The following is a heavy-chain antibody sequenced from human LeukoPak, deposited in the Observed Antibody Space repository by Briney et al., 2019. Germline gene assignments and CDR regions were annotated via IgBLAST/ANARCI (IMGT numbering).Heavy chain of an antibody. J-gene: IGHJ4*02. CDR3: ATLYVFHYFDY. V-gene: IGHV3-23*01. CDR1: GFTFSKYA. D-gene: IGHD3-10*02. CDR2: ISNTGDTI. Sequence: GGSLRLSCVASGFTFSKYAMSWVRQAPGKGLEWVSGISNTGDTIYYADSVKGRFTISRDNSKNTLYLDMNSLRAEDMAVYYCATLYVFHYFDYWGQGTLVTVSS.